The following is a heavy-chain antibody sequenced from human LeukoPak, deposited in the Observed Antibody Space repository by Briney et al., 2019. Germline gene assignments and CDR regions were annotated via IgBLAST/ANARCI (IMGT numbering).Heavy chain of an antibody. D-gene: IGHD6-19*01. V-gene: IGHV4-59*08. Sequence: SETLSLTCTVSGGSISIYYWSWIRQPPGKGLEWIGDIYSSGSTNYNPSLKSRVTMSVDTSKNQFSLKLSSVTAADTAVYYCARIGSGWYYLDVWGQGTLVSVSS. CDR1: GGSISIYY. CDR3: ARIGSGWYYLDV. CDR2: IYSSGST. J-gene: IGHJ4*02.